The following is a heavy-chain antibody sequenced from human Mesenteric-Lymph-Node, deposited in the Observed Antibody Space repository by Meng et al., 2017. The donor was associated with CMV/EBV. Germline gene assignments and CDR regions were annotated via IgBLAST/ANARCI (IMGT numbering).Heavy chain of an antibody. J-gene: IGHJ6*02. Sequence: GGSLRLSCAVSGFTVSNSYMSWVRQAPGEGPEWVSTIYRGGNTYYADSVEGRFSISRDSSENTLYLQLNSLRADDTAVYYCARGFCTPTKCSIGTMDVWGQGTTVTVSS. D-gene: IGHD2-8*01. CDR1: GFTVSNSY. V-gene: IGHV3-53*01. CDR3: ARGFCTPTKCSIGTMDV. CDR2: IYRGGNT.